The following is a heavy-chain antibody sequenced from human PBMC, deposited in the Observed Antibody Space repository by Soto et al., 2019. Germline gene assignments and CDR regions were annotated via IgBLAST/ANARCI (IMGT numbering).Heavy chain of an antibody. CDR3: AKGYCSSTTCPLDY. CDR1: GFTFSSYA. J-gene: IGHJ4*02. D-gene: IGHD2-2*01. Sequence: EVQLLESGGGLVQPGGSLRLSCTASGFTFSSYAVSWVRQAPGKGLEWVSGISSDDGGTYYADSVKGRFSISRDTSKNTLYLQMNSLRAEDTAVYYCAKGYCSSTTCPLDYWGQGTLVTVSS. V-gene: IGHV3-23*01. CDR2: ISSDDGGT.